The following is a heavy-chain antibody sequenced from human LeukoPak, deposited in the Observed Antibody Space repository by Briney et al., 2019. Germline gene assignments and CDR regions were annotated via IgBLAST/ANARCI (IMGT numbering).Heavy chain of an antibody. V-gene: IGHV6-1*01. CDR1: GDSVSSNTAA. D-gene: IGHD6-19*01. J-gene: IGHJ4*02. CDR3: ATSTPSDWYPFDY. CDR2: TYYRSKWYY. Sequence: SQTLSLTCANSGDSVSSNTAAWNWIRQSPSRGLEWLGRTYYRSKWYYDYAVSLKSRITIYPDTSKNQFSLQLNSVTPEDTAVYYCATSTPSDWYPFDYWGQGTLVTVSP.